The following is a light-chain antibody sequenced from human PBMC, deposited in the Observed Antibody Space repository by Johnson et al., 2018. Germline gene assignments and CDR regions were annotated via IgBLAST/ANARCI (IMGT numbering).Light chain of an antibody. J-gene: IGLJ1*01. CDR3: GTWDSSLIAGNV. Sequence: QSVLTQPPSVSAAPGQKVTISCSGSSSNIGNIYVSWYQQLPGTAPKLLIYENNKRPSGIPDRFSGSKSGTSATLGITGLQTGDEADYYCGTWDSSLIAGNVFGTGTKFTVL. CDR1: SSNIGNIY. V-gene: IGLV1-51*02. CDR2: ENN.